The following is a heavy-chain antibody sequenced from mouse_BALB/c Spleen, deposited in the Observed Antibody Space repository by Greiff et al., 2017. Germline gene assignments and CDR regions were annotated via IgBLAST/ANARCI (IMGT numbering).Heavy chain of an antibody. D-gene: IGHD4-1*01. V-gene: IGHV14-3*02. J-gene: IGHJ4*01. CDR2: IDPANGNT. CDR1: GFNIKDTY. CDR3: GNWDDYAMDY. Sequence: EVQLVESGAELVKPGASVKLSCTASGFNIKDTYMHWVKQRPEQGLEWIGRIDPANGNTKYDPKFQGKATITADTSSNTAYLQLSSLTSEDTAVYYCGNWDDYAMDYWGQGTSVTVSS.